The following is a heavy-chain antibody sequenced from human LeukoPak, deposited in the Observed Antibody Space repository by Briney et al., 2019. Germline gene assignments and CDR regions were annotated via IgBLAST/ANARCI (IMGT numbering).Heavy chain of an antibody. D-gene: IGHD6-13*01. CDR1: GGTFSSYA. CDR3: ARELMQQQLVFDY. CDR2: IIPIFGTA. J-gene: IGHJ4*02. V-gene: IGHV1-69*13. Sequence: SVKVSCKASGGTFSSYAISWVRQAPGQGLEWMGGIIPIFGTANYAQKFQGRVTITADESTSTAYMELSGLRSEDTAVYYCARELMQQQLVFDYWGQGTLVTVSS.